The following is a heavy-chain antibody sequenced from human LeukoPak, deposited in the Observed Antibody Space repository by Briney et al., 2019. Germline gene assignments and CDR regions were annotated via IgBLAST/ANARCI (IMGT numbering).Heavy chain of an antibody. Sequence: GGSLRLSCAASGFTFSSYAMSWVRQAPGKGLEWVSAISGSGGSTYYADSVKGRFTISRDNSKNTLYLQMNSLRAEDTAVYYCARADLVGATTFYFDYWGQGTLVTVSS. CDR2: ISGSGGST. J-gene: IGHJ4*02. V-gene: IGHV3-23*01. CDR1: GFTFSSYA. CDR3: ARADLVGATTFYFDY. D-gene: IGHD1-26*01.